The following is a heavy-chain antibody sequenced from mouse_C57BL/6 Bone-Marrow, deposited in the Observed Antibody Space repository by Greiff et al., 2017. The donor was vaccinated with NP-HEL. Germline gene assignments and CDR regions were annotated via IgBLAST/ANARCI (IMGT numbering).Heavy chain of an antibody. CDR3: ASHYGSSYCAMDY. Sequence: EVKLVESGGGLVQPGGSLKLSCAASGFTFSDYYMYWVRQTPEKRLEWVAYISNGGGSTYYPDTVKGRFTISRDNAKNTLYLQMSRLKSEDTAMYYCASHYGSSYCAMDYWGQGTSVTVSS. V-gene: IGHV5-12*01. CDR2: ISNGGGST. D-gene: IGHD1-1*01. CDR1: GFTFSDYY. J-gene: IGHJ4*01.